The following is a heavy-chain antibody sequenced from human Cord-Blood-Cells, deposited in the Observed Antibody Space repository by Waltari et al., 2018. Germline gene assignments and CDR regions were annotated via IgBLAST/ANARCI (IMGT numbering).Heavy chain of an antibody. J-gene: IGHJ3*02. CDR2: INPNSGGT. Sequence: QVQLVQSGAEVKKPGASVKVSCKASGYTFTGYHMTWVRHAPAHGLEWMGWINPNSGGTNYAQKFQGRVTMTRDTSISTAYMELSRLRSDDTAAYYCARGGEWGSSSGAFDIWGQGTMVTVSS. CDR1: GYTFTGYH. V-gene: IGHV1-2*02. D-gene: IGHD6-6*01. CDR3: ARGGEWGSSSGAFDI.